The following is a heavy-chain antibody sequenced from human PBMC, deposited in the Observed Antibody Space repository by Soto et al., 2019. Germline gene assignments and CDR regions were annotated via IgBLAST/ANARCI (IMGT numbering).Heavy chain of an antibody. J-gene: IGHJ3*02. D-gene: IGHD3-16*01. CDR3: ARDPYVMITPATGGDAFDI. Sequence: SVKVSCKASGGTFSSYAISWVRQAPGQGLEWMGGIIPIFGTANYAQKFQGRVTITADESTSTAYMELSSLRSEDTAVYYCARDPYVMITPATGGDAFDIWGQGTMVTVS. CDR1: GGTFSSYA. CDR2: IIPIFGTA. V-gene: IGHV1-69*13.